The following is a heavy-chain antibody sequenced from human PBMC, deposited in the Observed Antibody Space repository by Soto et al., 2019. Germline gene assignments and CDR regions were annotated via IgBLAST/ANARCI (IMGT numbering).Heavy chain of an antibody. CDR1: GFTFDSYA. J-gene: IGHJ6*02. V-gene: IGHV3-64D*06. D-gene: IGHD1-26*01. Sequence: PGGSLRLSCAASGFTFDSYAMHWVRQAPGKGLEYVSDISRNSGSIYYADSVKGRFTISRDNAKNSLYLQMNSLRAEDSALYYCAKSPQWVAKGGIDVWGQGTTVTVSS. CDR3: AKSPQWVAKGGIDV. CDR2: ISRNSGSI.